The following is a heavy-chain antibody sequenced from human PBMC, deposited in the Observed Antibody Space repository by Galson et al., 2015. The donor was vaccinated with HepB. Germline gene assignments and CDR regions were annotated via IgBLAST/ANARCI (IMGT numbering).Heavy chain of an antibody. V-gene: IGHV1-2*04. CDR2: INPNSGGT. J-gene: IGHJ4*02. CDR1: GYTFTGYY. CDR3: ARDQGRDGYTQGDSFDY. D-gene: IGHD5-24*01. Sequence: SVKVSCKASGYTFTGYYMHWVRQAPGQGLEWMGWINPNSGGTNYAQKFQGWVTMTRDTSISTAYMELSRLRSDDTAVYYCARDQGRDGYTQGDSFDYWGQGTLVTVSS.